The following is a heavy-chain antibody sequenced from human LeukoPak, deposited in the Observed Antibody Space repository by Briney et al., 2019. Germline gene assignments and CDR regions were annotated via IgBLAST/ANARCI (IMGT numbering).Heavy chain of an antibody. CDR3: ARDHRYAFDN. CDR1: GFNFIDYS. CDR2: IGISSGNT. Sequence: QSGGSLRLSCAASGFNFIDYSMNWVRPAPGKGLEWISYIGISSGNTKYADSVKGRFTISRDKARNSLYLQMNSLRVEDTAVYYCARDHRYAFDNRGHGTLVTVSS. D-gene: IGHD5-12*01. V-gene: IGHV3-48*01. J-gene: IGHJ4*01.